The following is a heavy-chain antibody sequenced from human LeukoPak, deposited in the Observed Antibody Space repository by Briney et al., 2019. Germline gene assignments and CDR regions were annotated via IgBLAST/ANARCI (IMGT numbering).Heavy chain of an antibody. CDR2: IYSGGTT. V-gene: IGHV3-66*01. Sequence: GGSLRLSCAASGFTVSSHYMTWVRQAPGKGLEGVSFIYSGGTTYYADSVKGRFIICRDSYKNTLYLQMNSLRAEDTAVYYCARDRTGQQLISRKEYYYMDVWGKGTTVTISS. D-gene: IGHD4-11*01. CDR3: ARDRTGQQLISRKEYYYMDV. CDR1: GFTVSSHY. J-gene: IGHJ6*03.